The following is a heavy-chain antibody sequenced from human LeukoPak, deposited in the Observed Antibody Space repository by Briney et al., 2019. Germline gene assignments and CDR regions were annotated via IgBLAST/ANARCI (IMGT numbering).Heavy chain of an antibody. CDR3: ERIEGYCSSTSCYSSWFDP. Sequence: SETLSLTCTVSGGSISSYYWSWIRQPPGKGLEWIGYIYYSGSTNYNPSLKSRVTISVDTSKNQFSLKLSSVTAADTAVYYCERIEGYCSSTSCYSSWFDPWGQGTLVTVSS. D-gene: IGHD2-2*02. V-gene: IGHV4-59*08. J-gene: IGHJ5*02. CDR1: GGSISSYY. CDR2: IYYSGST.